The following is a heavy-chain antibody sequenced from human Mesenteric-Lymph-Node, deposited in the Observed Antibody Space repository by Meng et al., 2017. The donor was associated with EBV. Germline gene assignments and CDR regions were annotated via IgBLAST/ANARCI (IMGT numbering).Heavy chain of an antibody. D-gene: IGHD3-22*01. V-gene: IGHV1-2*04. J-gene: IGHJ4*02. Sequence: QGQLVQLGGEVKKPGASVKVSCKASGYTFTGYYMHWVRQAPGQGLEWMGWINPNSGGTNYAQKFQGWVTMTRDTSISTAYMELSRLRSDDTAVYYCARGGYYYDSSGDDFDYWGQGTLVTVSS. CDR3: ARGGYYYDSSGDDFDY. CDR1: GYTFTGYY. CDR2: INPNSGGT.